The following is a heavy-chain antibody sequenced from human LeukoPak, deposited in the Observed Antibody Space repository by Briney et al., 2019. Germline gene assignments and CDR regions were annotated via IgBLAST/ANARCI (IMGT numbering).Heavy chain of an antibody. CDR1: GYSISSGDY. CDR3: ARSRWLSDPYFDY. D-gene: IGHD3-22*01. J-gene: IGHJ4*02. V-gene: IGHV4-38-2*02. Sequence: SEALSLTCTFSGYSISSGDYWGWIRQPPGKGLEWIGSIYHSGSTYYNPSLKSRVTISVDTSKDQFSLKLSSVTAADTAVYYCARSRWLSDPYFDYWGQGTLVTVSS. CDR2: IYHSGST.